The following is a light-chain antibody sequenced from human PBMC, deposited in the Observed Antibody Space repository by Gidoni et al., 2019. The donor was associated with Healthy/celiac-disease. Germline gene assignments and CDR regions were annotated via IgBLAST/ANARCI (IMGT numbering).Light chain of an antibody. V-gene: IGKV1-39*01. CDR1: QSISSY. CDR2: AAS. Sequence: DIQTTQSPSSLSASVGDRVTITCRASQSISSYLNWYQQKPGKSPKLLIYAASRLQSGVPSRFSGSGSGTDFTLTISSLQPEDFATYYCQQSYSTSYTFXQXTKLEIK. CDR3: QQSYSTSYT. J-gene: IGKJ2*01.